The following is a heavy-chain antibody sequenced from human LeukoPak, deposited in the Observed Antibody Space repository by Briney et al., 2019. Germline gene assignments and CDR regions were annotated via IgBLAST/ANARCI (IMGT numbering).Heavy chain of an antibody. CDR2: GNRSAGST. D-gene: IGHD6-19*01. Sequence: ASVKVSCKASGYTFTSYYIHWVRQAPGQGLERMGVGNRSAGSTSYAQKFQGRVTMTRDTSTSTVYMELSSLRSEDTAVYYCARGGGTAVADRKSKFDDWGQGTLVTVSS. J-gene: IGHJ4*02. CDR3: ARGGGTAVADRKSKFDD. V-gene: IGHV1-46*01. CDR1: GYTFTSYY.